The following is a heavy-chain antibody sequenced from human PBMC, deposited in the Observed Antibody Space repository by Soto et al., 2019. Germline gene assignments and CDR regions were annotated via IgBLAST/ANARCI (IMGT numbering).Heavy chain of an antibody. CDR1: GFTFSTYA. D-gene: IGHD1-26*01. V-gene: IGHV3-23*01. CDR3: AKVVGIPR. Sequence: EVQLLESGGGLVQPGGSLRLSCAASGFTFSTYAMSWVRQAPGKGLEWVSSISGSDGSTYYADSVKGRFTISRDNSKNTLYLPMNSLRAEDTAVYYCAKVVGIPRWCQGTLVTVSS. J-gene: IGHJ4*02. CDR2: ISGSDGST.